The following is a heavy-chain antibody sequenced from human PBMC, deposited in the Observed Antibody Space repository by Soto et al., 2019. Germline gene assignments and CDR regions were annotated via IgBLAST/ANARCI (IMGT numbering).Heavy chain of an antibody. D-gene: IGHD6-13*01. CDR2: ISSSGSTI. J-gene: IGHJ6*02. CDR3: AHEDIAAAGTYGMDV. CDR1: GFTFSSYE. V-gene: IGHV3-48*03. Sequence: GGSLRLSCAASGFTFSSYEMNWVRQAPGKGLEWVSYISSSGSTIYYADPVKGRFTISRDNAKNSLYLQMNSLRAEDTAVYYCAHEDIAAAGTYGMDVWGQGTTVTVSS.